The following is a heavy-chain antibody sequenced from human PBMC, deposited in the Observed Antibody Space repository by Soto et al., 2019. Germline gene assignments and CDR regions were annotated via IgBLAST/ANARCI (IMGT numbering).Heavy chain of an antibody. CDR2: ISAYNGNT. Sequence: ASVKVSCKASGYTFTSYGISWVRQAPGQGLEWMGWISAYNGNTNYAQKLQGRVTMTTDKSTSTAYMELRSLRSDDTDVYYCERDNREVLPPTRAFDTWAQGTMLTVS. J-gene: IGHJ3*02. CDR3: ERDNREVLPPTRAFDT. CDR1: GYTFTSYG. D-gene: IGHD2-2*01. V-gene: IGHV1-18*01.